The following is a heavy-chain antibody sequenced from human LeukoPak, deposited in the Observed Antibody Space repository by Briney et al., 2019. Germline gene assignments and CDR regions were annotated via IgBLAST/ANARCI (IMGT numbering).Heavy chain of an antibody. D-gene: IGHD3-22*01. Sequence: GGSLRLSCAASGFTFSSYEMNWVRQAPGKGLEWVSYISSSGSTIYYADSVKGRFTISRDNSKNTLYLQMNSLRAEDTAVYYCARVVSNDYYDSSGYSVINSYMDVWGKGTTVTISS. J-gene: IGHJ6*03. V-gene: IGHV3-48*03. CDR3: ARVVSNDYYDSSGYSVINSYMDV. CDR1: GFTFSSYE. CDR2: ISSSGSTI.